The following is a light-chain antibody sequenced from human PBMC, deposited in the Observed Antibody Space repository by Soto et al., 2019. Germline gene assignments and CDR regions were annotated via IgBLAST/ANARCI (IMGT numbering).Light chain of an antibody. Sequence: DIVMTQSPDSLAVSLGERATINCKSSQSLLDRSNNKDSLVWYQQKPGQPPKLLIYWASSRESGVPDRFSGSGYGADFTLTITSLQAEDVALYYCQQYYSTPYTFGQGTKLEIK. CDR1: QSLLDRSNNKDS. CDR2: WAS. CDR3: QQYYSTPYT. V-gene: IGKV4-1*01. J-gene: IGKJ2*01.